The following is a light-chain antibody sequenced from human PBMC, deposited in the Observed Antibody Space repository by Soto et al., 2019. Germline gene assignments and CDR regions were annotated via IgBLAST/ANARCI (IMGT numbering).Light chain of an antibody. CDR1: QSVDHAY. Sequence: VLTQSPGTLSLSLGDRATLSCRASQSVDHAYVAWYQQRPGQAPSLLIYGASTRPSDVPERFSGSGSGTDFTLTISRLEPEDSPVYYCQQYGNSPWTFGKGTKVEIK. V-gene: IGKV3-20*01. CDR3: QQYGNSPWT. CDR2: GAS. J-gene: IGKJ1*01.